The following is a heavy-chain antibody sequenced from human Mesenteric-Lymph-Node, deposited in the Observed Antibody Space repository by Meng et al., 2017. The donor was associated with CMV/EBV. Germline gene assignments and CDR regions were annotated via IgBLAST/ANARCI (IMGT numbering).Heavy chain of an antibody. CDR3: ARAASVAVIYNLGLDV. CDR2: IRNDGSNK. Sequence: GESLKISCVASGLTLSSFGMHWVRLAPGKGLEWVAFIRNDGSNKYYADSVQGRFTVSRDNSKNTLYLQMNSLRREDTAVYYCARAASVAVIYNLGLDVWGLGTTVTVSS. CDR1: GLTLSSFG. V-gene: IGHV3-30*02. J-gene: IGHJ6*02. D-gene: IGHD1-1*01.